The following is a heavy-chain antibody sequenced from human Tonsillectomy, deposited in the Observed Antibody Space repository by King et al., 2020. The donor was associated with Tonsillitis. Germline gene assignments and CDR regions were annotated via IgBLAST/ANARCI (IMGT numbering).Heavy chain of an antibody. CDR2: IIPLFCAT. V-gene: IGHV1-69*12. J-gene: IGHJ6*02. CDR1: GGTFNNYG. D-gene: IGHD2-15*01. Sequence: QLVQSGAEVKKPGSSLKVSCKASGGTFNNYGISWVRQAPGQGLEWMGGIIPLFCATNYAQKFQGRVTITADESTRTAYMELSSLRSDDTAVYYCARRGIINYGMDVWGQGTTVIVSS. CDR3: ARRGIINYGMDV.